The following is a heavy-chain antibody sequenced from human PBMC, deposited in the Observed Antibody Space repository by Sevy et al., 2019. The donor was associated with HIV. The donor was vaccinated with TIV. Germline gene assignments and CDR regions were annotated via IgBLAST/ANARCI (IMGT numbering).Heavy chain of an antibody. Sequence: SETLSLTCTVSGDSISSRSYYWNWVRQPAAKGREWIGRIYSSGTTDYNPSLKSRLTMSVDTSKNQFSLNLRSVTAADTAVYYCARRFSSSSFDYWGQGILVTVSS. CDR1: GDSISSRSYY. D-gene: IGHD6-6*01. V-gene: IGHV4-61*02. J-gene: IGHJ4*02. CDR3: ARRFSSSSFDY. CDR2: IYSSGTT.